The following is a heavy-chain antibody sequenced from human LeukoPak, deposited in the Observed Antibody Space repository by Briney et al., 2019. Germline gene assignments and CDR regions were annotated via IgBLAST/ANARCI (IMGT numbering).Heavy chain of an antibody. D-gene: IGHD6-13*01. CDR2: IYHSGST. Sequence: SQTLSLTCAVSGGSISSGGYSWSWIRQPPGKGLEWIGYIYHSGSTYYNPSLKSRVTISVDRSKNQFSLKLSSVTAADTAVYYCSRVGTAAGHVHFQHWGQGTLVTVSS. CDR3: SRVGTAAGHVHFQH. V-gene: IGHV4-30-2*01. CDR1: GGSISSGGYS. J-gene: IGHJ1*01.